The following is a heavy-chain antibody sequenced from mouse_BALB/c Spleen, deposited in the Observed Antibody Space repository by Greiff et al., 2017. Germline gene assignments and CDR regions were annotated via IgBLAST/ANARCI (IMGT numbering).Heavy chain of an antibody. V-gene: IGHV5-6-4*01. D-gene: IGHD1-1*02. CDR1: GLTFSSYT. J-gene: IGHJ2*01. Sequence: EVKLMESGGGLVKPGGSLKLSCAASGLTFSSYTMSWVRQTPEKRLEWVATISSGGSYTYYPDSVKGRFTISRDNAKNTLYLQMSSLKSEDTAMYYCTREDGGYYFDYWGQGTTLTVSS. CDR2: ISSGGSYT. CDR3: TREDGGYYFDY.